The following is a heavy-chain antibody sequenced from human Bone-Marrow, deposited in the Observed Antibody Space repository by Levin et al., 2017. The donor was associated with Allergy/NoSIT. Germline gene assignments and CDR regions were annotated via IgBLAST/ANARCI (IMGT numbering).Heavy chain of an antibody. CDR1: GYTFTSYG. CDR3: ARGADYYGSGTYGGIDY. V-gene: IGHV1-18*01. Sequence: ASVKVSCKASGYTFTSYGISWVRQAPGQGLEWMGWISANNGNLNYAQNFQGRVTMTTEASTSTAYMELRSLTSDDTAVYYCARGADYYGSGTYGGIDYWGQGTLVTVSS. D-gene: IGHD3-10*01. J-gene: IGHJ4*02. CDR2: ISANNGNL.